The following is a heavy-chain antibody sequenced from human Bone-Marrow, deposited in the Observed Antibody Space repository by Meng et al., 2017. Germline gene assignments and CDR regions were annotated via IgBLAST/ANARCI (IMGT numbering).Heavy chain of an antibody. Sequence: QVQTQQSGPGLGKPSPNSSTTLAISGDSVSSNSAAWNWNRQSPSRGLEWLGRTYYRSKWYNDYAVSVKSRITINPDTSKNQFSLQLNSVTPKDTAVYYCARDSIQLWSRDLFDYWGQGTLVTVSS. J-gene: IGHJ4*02. V-gene: IGHV6-1*01. CDR3: ARDSIQLWSRDLFDY. D-gene: IGHD5-18*01. CDR2: TYYRSKWYN. CDR1: GDSVSSNSAA.